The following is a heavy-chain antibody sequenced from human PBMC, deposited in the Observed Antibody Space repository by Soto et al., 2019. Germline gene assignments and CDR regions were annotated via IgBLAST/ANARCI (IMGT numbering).Heavy chain of an antibody. J-gene: IGHJ3*02. Sequence: QVQLVQSGAEVKKPGASVKVSCKASGYTFTSYGISWVRQAPGQGLEWMGWISAYNGNTNYAQKLQGRVTMTTDTSTSTAYMELTSLRSDDTAVYYCARDPTAIAVAMIDAFDIWGQGTMVTVSS. CDR2: ISAYNGNT. CDR1: GYTFTSYG. CDR3: ARDPTAIAVAMIDAFDI. V-gene: IGHV1-18*01. D-gene: IGHD6-19*01.